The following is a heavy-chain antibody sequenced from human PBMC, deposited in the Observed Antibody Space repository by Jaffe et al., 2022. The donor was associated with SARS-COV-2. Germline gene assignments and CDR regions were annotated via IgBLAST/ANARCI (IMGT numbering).Heavy chain of an antibody. V-gene: IGHV4-31*03. D-gene: IGHD2-15*01. Sequence: QVQLQESGPGLVKPSQTLSLTCTVSGGSISSGGTHWSWIRQHPGKGLEWIGTRCYSGSIDYNPSLKSRVTISVDTSKNQFSLNLSSVTSTDTAVYYCARGVDAYKMGYWGQGTLVTVSS. CDR3: ARGVDAYKMGY. CDR1: GGSISSGGTH. CDR2: RCYSGSI. J-gene: IGHJ4*02.